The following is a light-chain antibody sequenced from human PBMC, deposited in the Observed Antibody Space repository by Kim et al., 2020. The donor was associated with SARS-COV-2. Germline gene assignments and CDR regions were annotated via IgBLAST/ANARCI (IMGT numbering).Light chain of an antibody. CDR3: QQRSNWPLT. Sequence: LSPGERATLSSRATQGVGSYLAWYQQKPGQAPRVLIYSASNRATGIPARFSGSGSGTDFTLTISSLESEDFGVYYCQQRSNWPLTFGGGTKVDIK. CDR1: QGVGSY. CDR2: SAS. J-gene: IGKJ4*01. V-gene: IGKV3-11*01.